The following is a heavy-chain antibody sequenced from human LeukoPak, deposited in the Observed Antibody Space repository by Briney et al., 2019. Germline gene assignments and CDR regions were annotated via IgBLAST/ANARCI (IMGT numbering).Heavy chain of an antibody. Sequence: GGSLRLSCAASGFTFSDYSMNWVRQAPGKGLGWISYIGIDSGNTNYADSVKGRFTISGDKAKNSLYLQMNSLRVEDTAVYYCARDYKYAFGNWGQGTLVTVSS. D-gene: IGHD5-24*01. CDR3: ARDYKYAFGN. J-gene: IGHJ4*02. V-gene: IGHV3-48*01. CDR1: GFTFSDYS. CDR2: IGIDSGNT.